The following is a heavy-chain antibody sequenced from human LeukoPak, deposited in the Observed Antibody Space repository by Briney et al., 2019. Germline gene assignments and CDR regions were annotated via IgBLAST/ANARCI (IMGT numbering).Heavy chain of an antibody. J-gene: IGHJ4*02. CDR3: AKLGTYYYGSGSSDY. CDR1: GFTFGDAA. Sequence: GGSLRLSCVASGFTFGDAAMQWVRQPPGKGLEYVAAISTDGGMTNYANYVKGRFTISRDNSKNTLYLQMNSLRAEDTAVYYCAKLGTYYYGSGSSDYWGQGTLVTVSS. V-gene: IGHV3-64*04. D-gene: IGHD3-10*01. CDR2: ISTDGGMT.